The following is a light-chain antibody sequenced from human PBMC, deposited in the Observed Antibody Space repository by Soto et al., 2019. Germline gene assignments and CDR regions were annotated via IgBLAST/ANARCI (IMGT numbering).Light chain of an antibody. CDR2: DAS. Sequence: IVLTQSPATLSLSPGERATLSCRASQSVSSNYLAWYQQKPGQAPRLLMYDASSRATGIPDRFSGSGSGTDFTLTISRLEPEDFAVYYCQQYSSSRTFGQGTKVDIK. V-gene: IGKV3-20*01. CDR1: QSVSSNY. J-gene: IGKJ1*01. CDR3: QQYSSSRT.